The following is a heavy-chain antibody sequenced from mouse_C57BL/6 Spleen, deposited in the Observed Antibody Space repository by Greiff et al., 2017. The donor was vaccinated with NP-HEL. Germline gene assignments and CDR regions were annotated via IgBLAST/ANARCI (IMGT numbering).Heavy chain of an antibody. V-gene: IGHV1-15*01. D-gene: IGHD1-1*01. J-gene: IGHJ2*01. CDR2: IDPETGGT. CDR3: TRDYYGSSSDY. CDR1: GYTFTDYE. Sequence: QVQLQQSGAELVRPGASVTLSCKASGYTFTDYEMHWVKQTPVHGLEWIGAIDPETGGTAYNQKFKGKAILTADKSSSTAYMELRSLTSEDSAVYYCTRDYYGSSSDYWGQGTTLTVSS.